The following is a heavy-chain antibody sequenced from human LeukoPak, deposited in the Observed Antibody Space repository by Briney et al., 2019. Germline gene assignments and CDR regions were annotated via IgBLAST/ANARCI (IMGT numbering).Heavy chain of an antibody. Sequence: GESLKVSCKGSGYSFTTYWIGWVRQMPGKGLEWMGIIYPGDSDTRYSPSFQGQVTISADKSISTAYLQWSSLKASDTAMYYCARSDGYNYLLYYFDYWGQGTLVTVSS. J-gene: IGHJ4*02. CDR3: ARSDGYNYLLYYFDY. V-gene: IGHV5-51*01. CDR2: IYPGDSDT. CDR1: GYSFTTYW. D-gene: IGHD5-24*01.